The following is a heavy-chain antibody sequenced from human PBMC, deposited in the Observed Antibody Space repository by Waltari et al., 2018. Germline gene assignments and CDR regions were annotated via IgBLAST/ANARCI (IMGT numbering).Heavy chain of an antibody. Sequence: QVQLQQWGARLLTPSETLSLTCAVYGRSFRGYSWGWIRPPPWQGLEWMGAINHSGSTNYNPSLKSRVTISVDTSKNQFSLKLSSVTAADTAVYYCASAAAGYYYYYMDVWGKGTTVTVSS. J-gene: IGHJ6*03. CDR1: GRSFRGYS. D-gene: IGHD6-13*01. V-gene: IGHV4-34*01. CDR3: ASAAAGYYYYYMDV. CDR2: INHSGST.